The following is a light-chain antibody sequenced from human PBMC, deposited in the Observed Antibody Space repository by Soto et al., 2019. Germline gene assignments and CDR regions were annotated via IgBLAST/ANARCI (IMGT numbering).Light chain of an antibody. J-gene: IGLJ1*01. Sequence: QSALTQPRSVSGSPGQSVTISCTVTGNDVGAYNYVSWYQQHPGRHPKLMIYDVFRWPSGVPDRFSGSQSGNTASLPISGLQAEDEADYFCCSYAGGYTYLFGTGTKVTVL. CDR3: CSYAGGYTYL. CDR2: DVF. CDR1: GNDVGAYNY. V-gene: IGLV2-11*01.